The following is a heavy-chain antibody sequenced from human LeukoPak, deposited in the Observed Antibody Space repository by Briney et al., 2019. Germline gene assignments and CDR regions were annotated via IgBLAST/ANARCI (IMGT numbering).Heavy chain of an antibody. CDR3: ARDPVGMPIIGGGY. CDR2: ISSGGSTI. CDR1: GFTFSDYY. J-gene: IGHJ4*02. Sequence: PGGSLRLSCAASGFTFSDYYMNWIRQAPGKGLEWVSYISSGGSTIYYADSVKGRFTISRDNAKNSLYLQMNSLRAEDTAVYYCARDPVGMPIIGGGYWGQGTLVTVSS. V-gene: IGHV3-11*01. D-gene: IGHD1-14*01.